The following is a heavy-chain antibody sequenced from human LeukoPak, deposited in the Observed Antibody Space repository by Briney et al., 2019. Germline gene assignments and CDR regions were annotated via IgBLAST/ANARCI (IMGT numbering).Heavy chain of an antibody. D-gene: IGHD5-24*01. CDR2: IYYSGST. CDR3: ELGGYNSAYFDL. J-gene: IGHJ2*01. CDR1: GGSISSSSYY. Sequence: SETLSLTCTVSGGSISSSSYYWGWIRQPPGKGLEWIGRIYYSGSTYYNPSLKSRVTISVATSKNQFSLRLSSVTAADTAVYYCELGGYNSAYFDLWGRGTLVTVSS. V-gene: IGHV4-39*01.